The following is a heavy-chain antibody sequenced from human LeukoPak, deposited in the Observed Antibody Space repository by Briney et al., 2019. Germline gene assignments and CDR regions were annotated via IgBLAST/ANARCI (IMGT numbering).Heavy chain of an antibody. V-gene: IGHV4-34*01. J-gene: IGHJ4*02. CDR1: GGSFSGYY. D-gene: IGHD6-19*01. CDR3: ARANSSGWFGDDGNFDY. Sequence: SETLSLTCAVYGGSFSGYYWSWIRQPPGKGLEWIGEINHSGSTNYNPSLKSRVTISVDTSKNQFSLKLSSVTAADTAVYYCARANSSGWFGDDGNFDYWGQGTLVTVSS. CDR2: INHSGST.